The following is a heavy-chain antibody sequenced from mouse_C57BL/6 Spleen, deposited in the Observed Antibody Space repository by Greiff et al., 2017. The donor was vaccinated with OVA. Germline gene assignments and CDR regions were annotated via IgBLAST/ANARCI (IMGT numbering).Heavy chain of an antibody. D-gene: IGHD1-1*01. J-gene: IGHJ4*01. V-gene: IGHV5-6*02. CDR3: ARRITKVVDYYAMDY. CDR2: ISSGGSYT. Sequence: EVKLVESGGDLVKPGGSLKLSCAASGFTFSSYGMSWVRQTPDKRLEWVATISSGGSYTYYPDRVKGRFTISRDNAKNTMYLQMSSRKSEDTARYYCARRITKVVDYYAMDYWGQGTSVTVSS. CDR1: GFTFSSYG.